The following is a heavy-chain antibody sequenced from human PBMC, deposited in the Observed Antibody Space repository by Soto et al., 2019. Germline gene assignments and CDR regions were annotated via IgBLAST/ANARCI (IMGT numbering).Heavy chain of an antibody. CDR1: GFTFSSYG. Sequence: GGSLRLSCAASGFTFSSYGMSWVRQAPGKGLEWVSAISGSGGSTYYADSVKGRFTISRDNSKNTLYLQMNSLRAEDTAVYYCAKDSDIVVVPAPDWFDPWGQGTLVTVSS. V-gene: IGHV3-23*01. CDR2: ISGSGGST. J-gene: IGHJ5*02. D-gene: IGHD2-2*01. CDR3: AKDSDIVVVPAPDWFDP.